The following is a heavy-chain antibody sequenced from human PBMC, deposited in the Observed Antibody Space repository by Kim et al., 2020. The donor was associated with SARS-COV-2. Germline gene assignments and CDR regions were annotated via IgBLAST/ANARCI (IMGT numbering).Heavy chain of an antibody. D-gene: IGHD1-26*01. J-gene: IGHJ4*02. Sequence: GGSLRLSCAASGFTFSSYGMHWVRQAPGKGLEWVAVISYDGSNKYYADSVKGRFTISRDNSKNTLYLQMNSLRAEDTAVYYCANKEEYSGSYYWDPAFDYWGQGTLVTVSS. CDR1: GFTFSSYG. V-gene: IGHV3-30*18. CDR3: ANKEEYSGSYYWDPAFDY. CDR2: ISYDGSNK.